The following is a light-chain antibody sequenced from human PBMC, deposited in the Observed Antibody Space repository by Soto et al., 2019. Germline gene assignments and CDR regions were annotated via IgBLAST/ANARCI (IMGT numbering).Light chain of an antibody. V-gene: IGKV3-20*01. Sequence: EIVLTQSPATLSSFPGDRVTLSCRASQYINTRLAWYQHRPGQAPRLLIYSASRRATGIPDRFTGSGSGTDFTLTINRVEPEDFAVYFCQQYAGSPRTFGQGTKVDIK. CDR1: QYINTR. CDR2: SAS. J-gene: IGKJ1*01. CDR3: QQYAGSPRT.